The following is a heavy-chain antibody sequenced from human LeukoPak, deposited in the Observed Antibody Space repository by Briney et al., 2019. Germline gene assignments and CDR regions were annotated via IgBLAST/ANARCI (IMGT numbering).Heavy chain of an antibody. D-gene: IGHD1-26*01. CDR2: INAYNGNT. Sequence: VASVKVSCKASGYSFTSYGINWVRQAPGQGLEWMGWINAYNGNTNYVQKVQGRVTMTTDTSTTTAYMELRSLRSDDTAVYYCARERGIVGGTNFFDYWGQGTLVTVSS. CDR3: ARERGIVGGTNFFDY. J-gene: IGHJ4*02. CDR1: GYSFTSYG. V-gene: IGHV1-18*01.